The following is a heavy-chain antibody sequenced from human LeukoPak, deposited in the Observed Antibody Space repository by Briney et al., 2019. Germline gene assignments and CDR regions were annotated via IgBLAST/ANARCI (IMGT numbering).Heavy chain of an antibody. CDR3: ARLRFGDSSGYYPYFDY. D-gene: IGHD3-22*01. CDR2: INSDGSST. V-gene: IGHV3-74*01. Sequence: GGSLRLSCAASGFTFSSYWMHWVREAPGMGLVWVSRINSDGSSTSYADSVKGRFTISRDNAKNTLYLQMNSLRAEDTAVYYCARLRFGDSSGYYPYFDYWGQGTLVTVSS. J-gene: IGHJ4*02. CDR1: GFTFSSYW.